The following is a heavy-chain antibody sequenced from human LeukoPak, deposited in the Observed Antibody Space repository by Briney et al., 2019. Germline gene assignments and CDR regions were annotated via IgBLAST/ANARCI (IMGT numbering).Heavy chain of an antibody. D-gene: IGHD3-10*01. CDR3: ARAGRGNWFDP. CDR2: VYYGGIT. CDR1: RGSFSSYY. Sequence: SETLSLTCTVSRGSFSSYYWSWIRQPPGKGLEWIGYVYYGGITNYNPSLKSRIIISLDTSKNQFSLKLSSVTAADTAVYYCARAGRGNWFDPWGQGTLVTVSS. V-gene: IGHV4-59*01. J-gene: IGHJ5*02.